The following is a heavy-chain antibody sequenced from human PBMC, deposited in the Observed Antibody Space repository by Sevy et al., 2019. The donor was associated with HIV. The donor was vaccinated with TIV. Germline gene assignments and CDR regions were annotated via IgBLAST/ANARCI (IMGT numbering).Heavy chain of an antibody. CDR1: GFTFSSYS. J-gene: IGHJ1*01. CDR2: ISYDGINK. Sequence: GGSLRLSCATSGFTFSSYSMHWVRQAPGKGLEWVATISYDGINKHYADSVKGRFTISRDNFKYSLSLQMNSLRAEDTAVYFWALERLSSDVDEYFQNWVQGTLVTVSS. D-gene: IGHD1-1*01. CDR3: ALERLSSDVDEYFQN. V-gene: IGHV3-30-3*01.